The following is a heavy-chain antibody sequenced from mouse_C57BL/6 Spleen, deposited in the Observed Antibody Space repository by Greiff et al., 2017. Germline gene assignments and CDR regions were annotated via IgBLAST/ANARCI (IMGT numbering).Heavy chain of an antibody. Sequence: VQLQQSGAELVKPGASVKLSCKASGYTFTSYWMHWVKQRPGQGLEWIGMIHPNSGSTNYNEKFKSKATLTVDKSSSTAYMQLSSLTSEDSAVXYCARWAQDYFDYWGQGTTLTVSS. V-gene: IGHV1-64*01. CDR1: GYTFTSYW. CDR2: IHPNSGST. CDR3: ARWAQDYFDY. J-gene: IGHJ2*01.